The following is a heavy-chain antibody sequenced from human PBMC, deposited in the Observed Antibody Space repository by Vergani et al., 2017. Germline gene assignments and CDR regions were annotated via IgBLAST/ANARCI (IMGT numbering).Heavy chain of an antibody. CDR3: AKDWYYYDSSGYSDY. J-gene: IGHJ4*02. CDR1: GFTFDDYA. Sequence: EVQLVESGGGLVQPGRSLRLSCAASGFTFDDYAMHWVRQAPGKGLEWVSGISWNSGSIGYADSVKGRFTISRDNSKNTLYLQMNSLRAEDTAVYYCAKDWYYYDSSGYSDYWGQGTLVTVSS. D-gene: IGHD3-22*01. CDR2: ISWNSGSI. V-gene: IGHV3-9*01.